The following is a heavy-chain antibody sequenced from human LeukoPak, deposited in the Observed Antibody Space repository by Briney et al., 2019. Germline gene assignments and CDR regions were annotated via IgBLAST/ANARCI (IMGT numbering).Heavy chain of an antibody. CDR2: ISYDGSNK. D-gene: IGHD6-19*01. V-gene: IGHV3-30*19. CDR1: GFTFSNFG. CDR3: ARDPAGYSSGWYYFDY. J-gene: IGHJ4*02. Sequence: AGGSLRLSCAASGFTFSNFGMHWVRQAPGKGLEWVAVISYDGSNKYYADSVKGRFTISRDNSKNTLYLQMNSLRAEDTAVYYCARDPAGYSSGWYYFDYWGQGTLVTVSS.